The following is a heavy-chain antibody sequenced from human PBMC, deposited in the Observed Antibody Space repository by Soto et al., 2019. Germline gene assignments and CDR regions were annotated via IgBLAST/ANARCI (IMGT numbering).Heavy chain of an antibody. Sequence: EIQLLESGGGLVKPGGSLRLSCSASGFTFNTYSMTWVRQAPGKGLQWVSSISRSHTYIDYADSVRGRFTISSDNARNPLYLQTDSLRAEDTAVYYWARDSITIFGMAHNPSFDVWGQGTMVTVS. D-gene: IGHD3-3*01. J-gene: IGHJ3*01. CDR1: GFTFNTYS. V-gene: IGHV3-21*02. CDR2: ISRSHTYI. CDR3: ARDSITIFGMAHNPSFDV.